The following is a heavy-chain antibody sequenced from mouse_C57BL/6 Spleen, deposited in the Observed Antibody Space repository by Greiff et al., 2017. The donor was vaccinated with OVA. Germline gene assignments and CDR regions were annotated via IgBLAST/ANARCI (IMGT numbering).Heavy chain of an antibody. D-gene: IGHD1-1*01. Sequence: VQLQQSGPELVKPGASVKISCKASGYAFSSSWMNWVKQRPGKGLEWIGRIYPGDGDTNYNGKFKGKATLTADKSSSTAYMQLSSLTSEDSAVYFCARSGTTVVATNYAMDYWGQGTSVTVSS. J-gene: IGHJ4*01. CDR1: GYAFSSSW. CDR2: IYPGDGDT. CDR3: ARSGTTVVATNYAMDY. V-gene: IGHV1-82*01.